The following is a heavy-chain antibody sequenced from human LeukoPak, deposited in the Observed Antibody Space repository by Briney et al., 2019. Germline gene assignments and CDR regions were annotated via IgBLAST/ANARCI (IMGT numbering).Heavy chain of an antibody. V-gene: IGHV3-9*01. D-gene: IGHD3-22*01. CDR1: GFTFDDYA. CDR2: ISWNSGSI. Sequence: GRSLRLSCAASGFTFDDYAMHWVRQAPGKGLEWVSGISWNSGSIGYADSVKGRFTISRDNAKNSLYLQMNSLRAEDTALYHCARDPRFYYYDSSGYYHYYYYGMDVWGQGTTVTVSS. J-gene: IGHJ6*02. CDR3: ARDPRFYYYDSSGYYHYYYYGMDV.